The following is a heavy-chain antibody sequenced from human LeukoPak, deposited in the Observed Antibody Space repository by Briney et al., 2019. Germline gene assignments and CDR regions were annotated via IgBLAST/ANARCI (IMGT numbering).Heavy chain of an antibody. Sequence: ASVKVSCKASGYTFSSHGITWVRQAPGQGLEWMGWISGYNGNTNYAQKLEGRVTMTTDTSTSTAYMELTGLRSDATAVYYCARGRRTLPHDYWGQGTLVTVSS. V-gene: IGHV1-18*01. CDR2: ISGYNGNT. CDR3: ARGRRTLPHDY. J-gene: IGHJ4*02. CDR1: GYTFSSHG. D-gene: IGHD3-16*01.